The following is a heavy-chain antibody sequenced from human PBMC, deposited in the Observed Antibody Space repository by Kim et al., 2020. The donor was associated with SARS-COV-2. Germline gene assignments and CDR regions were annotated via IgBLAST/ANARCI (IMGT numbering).Heavy chain of an antibody. J-gene: IGHJ6*02. D-gene: IGHD6-19*01. CDR2: INAGNGNT. CDR1: GYTFTSYA. CDR3: ASISVAGTPQNYYYYGMDV. V-gene: IGHV1-3*01. Sequence: ASVKVSCKASGYTFTSYAMHWVRQAPGQRLEWMGWINAGNGNTKYSQKFQGRVTITRDTSASTAYMELSSLRSEDTAVYYCASISVAGTPQNYYYYGMDVWGQGTTVTVSS.